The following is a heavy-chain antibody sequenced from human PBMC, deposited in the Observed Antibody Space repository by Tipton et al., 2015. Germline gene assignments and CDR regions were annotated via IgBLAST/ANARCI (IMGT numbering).Heavy chain of an antibody. V-gene: IGHV4-4*02. J-gene: IGHJ3*02. CDR1: GGSISSSNW. CDR3: ARGGYRGYPGTFDI. Sequence: TLSLTCAVSGGSISSSNWWSWVRQHPGKGLEWIAYIYHSGSTYHNPSLKSRVTISVDTSANQFSLRLSSVTAADTAVYYCARGGYRGYPGTFDIWGQGTMVTVSS. D-gene: IGHD5-12*01. CDR2: IYHSGST.